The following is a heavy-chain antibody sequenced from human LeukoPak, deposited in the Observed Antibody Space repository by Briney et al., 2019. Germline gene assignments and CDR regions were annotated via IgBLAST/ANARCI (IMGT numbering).Heavy chain of an antibody. CDR1: GYTFTNYY. J-gene: IGHJ4*02. D-gene: IGHD5-12*01. Sequence: ASVQVSCKASGYTFTNYYMHWVRQAPGQGLEWMGIINPSGGSTNYAQKFQGRVTMTRDTSTSTVYMELSSLRSEDTAVYYCGRDQGYSGYDSPDYWGREPWSPSPQ. V-gene: IGHV1-46*01. CDR3: GRDQGYSGYDSPDY. CDR2: INPSGGST.